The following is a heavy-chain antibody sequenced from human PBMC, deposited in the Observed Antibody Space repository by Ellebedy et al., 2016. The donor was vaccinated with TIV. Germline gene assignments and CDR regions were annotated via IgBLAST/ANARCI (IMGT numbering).Heavy chain of an antibody. D-gene: IGHD6-6*01. V-gene: IGHV3-21*01. CDR2: ISSSSSYI. J-gene: IGHJ3*02. CDR3: ATNSPSVDSSSNDAFDI. CDR1: GFTFSSYS. Sequence: GGSLRLSCAASGFTFSSYSMNWVRQAPGKGLEWVSSISSSSSYIYYADSVKGRFTISRDNAKNSLYLQMNSLRAEDTAVYYCATNSPSVDSSSNDAFDIWGQGTMVTVSS.